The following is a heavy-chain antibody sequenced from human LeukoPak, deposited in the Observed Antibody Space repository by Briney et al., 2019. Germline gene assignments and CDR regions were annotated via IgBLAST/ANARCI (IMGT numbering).Heavy chain of an antibody. Sequence: SVTLSLTCTVSGGSISSSSYYWGWIRQPPGKGLEWIGSIYYSGSTYYNPSLKSRVTISVDTSKNQFSLKLSSVTAADTAVYYCARQDYYDSSGYYRYWGQGTLVTVSS. CDR1: GGSISSSSYY. CDR2: IYYSGST. CDR3: ARQDYYDSSGYYRY. J-gene: IGHJ4*02. V-gene: IGHV4-39*01. D-gene: IGHD3-22*01.